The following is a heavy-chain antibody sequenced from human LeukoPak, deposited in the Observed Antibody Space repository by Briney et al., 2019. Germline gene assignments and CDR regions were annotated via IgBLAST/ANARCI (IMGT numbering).Heavy chain of an antibody. CDR2: IGPGPSHT. CDR1: GFTFNTYG. CDR3: AKDIGSGDTAIYYFDY. Sequence: RGSLRLSCAASGFTFNTYGMNWVRQAPGKGLEWLSYIGPGPSHTYYADSVRGRFVISRDDAKSSLYLQMSSLRAEDTALYYCAKDIGSGDTAIYYFDYWGQGTLVTVSS. D-gene: IGHD5-18*01. J-gene: IGHJ4*02. V-gene: IGHV3-21*04.